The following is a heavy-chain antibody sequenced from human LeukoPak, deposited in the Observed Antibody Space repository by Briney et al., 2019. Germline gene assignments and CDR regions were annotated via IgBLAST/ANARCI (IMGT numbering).Heavy chain of an antibody. D-gene: IGHD3-16*01. CDR2: ISGSGGST. Sequence: GGSLRLSCAASGVTFSSYGMSWVRQAPGKGLEWVSAISGSGGSTYYTDSVRGRFTISRDNFKNTLSLQVNSLRAEDTAMYYCAKDDDWGRYKHWGQGTLVTVSS. J-gene: IGHJ1*01. V-gene: IGHV3-23*01. CDR3: AKDDDWGRYKH. CDR1: GVTFSSYG.